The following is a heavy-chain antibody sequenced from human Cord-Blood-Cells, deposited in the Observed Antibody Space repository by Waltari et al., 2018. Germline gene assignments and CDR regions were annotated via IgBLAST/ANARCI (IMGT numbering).Heavy chain of an antibody. CDR3: AKTPRDQYYYYYMDV. D-gene: IGHD2-2*01. CDR1: GFTFSSYA. Sequence: EVQLLESGGGLVQPGGSLRLSCAASGFTFSSYAMSWVRQAPGKGLEWVSVIRGSGGSTYYAYSVKGRLNSSRDNSKNTLYLQMNSLRAEDTAVYYCAKTPRDQYYYYYMDVWGKGTTVTVSS. CDR2: IRGSGGST. J-gene: IGHJ6*03. V-gene: IGHV3-23*01.